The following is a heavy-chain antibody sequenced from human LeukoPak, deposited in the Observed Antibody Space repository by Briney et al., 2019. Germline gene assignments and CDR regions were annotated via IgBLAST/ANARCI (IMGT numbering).Heavy chain of an antibody. D-gene: IGHD3-22*01. CDR3: ARDSFAGYDSSGYSSYDY. CDR2: ITWNSTDI. CDR1: GFTFNDYA. Sequence: PPGGSLRLSCTASGFTFNDYAMNWVRQVPGKGLEWVSGITWNSTDIGYADSVKGRFTIPRDNAKNSLYLQMNSLRAEDTAVYYCARDSFAGYDSSGYSSYDYWGQGTLVTVSS. J-gene: IGHJ4*02. V-gene: IGHV3-9*01.